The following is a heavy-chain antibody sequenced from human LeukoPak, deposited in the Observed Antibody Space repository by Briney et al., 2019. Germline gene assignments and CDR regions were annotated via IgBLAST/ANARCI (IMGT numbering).Heavy chain of an antibody. Sequence: SVKVSCKASGGTYSSYAISWVRQAPGQGPEWMGGIIPLFRTANYAQKFQGRVTITADRSTDTAFMELSSLRSEDTAMYYCATNYEILSGYPKNYYFHIWGQGTMVTVSS. V-gene: IGHV1-69*06. CDR3: ATNYEILSGYPKNYYFHI. CDR2: IIPLFRTA. D-gene: IGHD3-9*01. CDR1: GGTYSSYA. J-gene: IGHJ3*02.